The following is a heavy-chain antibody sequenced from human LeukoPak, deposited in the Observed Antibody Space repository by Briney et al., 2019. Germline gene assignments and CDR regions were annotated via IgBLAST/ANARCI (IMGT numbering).Heavy chain of an antibody. D-gene: IGHD6-13*01. CDR2: IYYRGTT. Sequence: SETLSLTCTVSGGSISSNHYYWAWIRQPPGKGLEWIGSIYYRGTTYYNPSLKSRVTISVDTSNNQFSLKLSSVTAADTAVYYCARHGYSTASYYFDYWGQGTLVTVSS. V-gene: IGHV4-39*01. J-gene: IGHJ4*02. CDR3: ARHGYSTASYYFDY. CDR1: GGSISSNHYY.